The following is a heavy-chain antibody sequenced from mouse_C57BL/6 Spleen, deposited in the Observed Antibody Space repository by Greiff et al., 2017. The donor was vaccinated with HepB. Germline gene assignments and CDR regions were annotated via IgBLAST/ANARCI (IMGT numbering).Heavy chain of an antibody. D-gene: IGHD2-5*01. Sequence: EVKLMESGPELVKPGASVKISCKASGYSFTDYNMNWVKQSNGKSLEWIGVINPNYGTTSYNQKFKGKATLTVDQSTSTAYMQLNSLTSEDSAVYYCARSYYSNDFDYWGQGTTLTVSS. CDR3: ARSYYSNDFDY. CDR1: GYSFTDYN. V-gene: IGHV1-39*01. J-gene: IGHJ2*01. CDR2: INPNYGTT.